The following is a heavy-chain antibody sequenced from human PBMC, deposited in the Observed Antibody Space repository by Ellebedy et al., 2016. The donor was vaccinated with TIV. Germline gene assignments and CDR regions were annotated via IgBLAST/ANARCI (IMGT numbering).Heavy chain of an antibody. J-gene: IGHJ2*01. CDR2: IRSSSNYI. CDR1: GFTFSTYC. V-gene: IGHV3-21*05. CDR3: ARDPPPAASWYFDL. D-gene: IGHD2-2*01. Sequence: GESPKISXAASGFTFSTYCMNWVPQAPGKGLEWVACIRSSSNYIFYADSVKGRFTISRDKAKNSLYLQMNSLRAEDTAVYYCARDPPPAASWYFDLWGRGTLVTVSS.